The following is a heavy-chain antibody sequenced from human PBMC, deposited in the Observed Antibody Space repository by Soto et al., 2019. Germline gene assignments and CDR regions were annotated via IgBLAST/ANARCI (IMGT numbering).Heavy chain of an antibody. V-gene: IGHV4-61*01. J-gene: IGHJ4*02. Sequence: PSETLSLTFTVSGGSVSSGSYYWSWVRQTPGKGLEWIGYVYYSGRTNYNPSLKSRVTISIDTSKNQFSLKLTSVTAADTAVYYCARDPEYGSYFDYWGQGTLVTVSS. CDR1: GGSVSSGSYY. D-gene: IGHD3-10*01. CDR2: VYYSGRT. CDR3: ARDPEYGSYFDY.